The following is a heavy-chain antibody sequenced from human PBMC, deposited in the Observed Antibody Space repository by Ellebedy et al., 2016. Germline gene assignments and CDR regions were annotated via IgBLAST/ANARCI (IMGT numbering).Heavy chain of an antibody. Sequence: SETLSLTCTVSGGSISSYYWSWIRQPPGKGLEYIGYIFYSGSTNYNPSLKSRVTISVDTSKNQFSLKLSSVTAADTAVYYCARVSARANGPDYWGQGTLVTVSS. CDR1: GGSISSYY. CDR2: IFYSGST. J-gene: IGHJ4*02. V-gene: IGHV4-59*01. CDR3: ARVSARANGPDY. D-gene: IGHD6-6*01.